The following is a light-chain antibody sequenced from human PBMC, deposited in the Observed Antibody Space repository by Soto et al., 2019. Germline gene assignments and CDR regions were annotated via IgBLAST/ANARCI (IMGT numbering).Light chain of an antibody. CDR3: EAWDSSLSAGV. J-gene: IGLJ3*02. CDR2: DND. Sequence: QSVLTQPPSVSAAPGQKVTVSCSGSRSNIGNNYVSWYQHLPGTAPKLPIYDNDKRPSGIPDRFSASKSGTSATLGITGLQTGDEADYYCEAWDSSLSAGVFGGGTKLTVL. V-gene: IGLV1-51*01. CDR1: RSNIGNNY.